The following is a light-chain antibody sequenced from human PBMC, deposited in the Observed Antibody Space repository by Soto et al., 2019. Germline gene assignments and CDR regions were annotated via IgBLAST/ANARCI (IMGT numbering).Light chain of an antibody. V-gene: IGKV1-39*01. Sequence: DILMTQSPSSLSASVGDRVTITCRASQSISSYLNWYQQKPGKAPKLLIYAASSLQSGVPSRFSGSGSGTDFTLTISSLQPEDFATYYCQHSYSTPPTFGQGTKVEIK. CDR2: AAS. CDR3: QHSYSTPPT. CDR1: QSISSY. J-gene: IGKJ1*01.